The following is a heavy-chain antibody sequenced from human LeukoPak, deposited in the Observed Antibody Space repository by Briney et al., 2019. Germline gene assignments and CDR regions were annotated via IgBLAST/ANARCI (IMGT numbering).Heavy chain of an antibody. CDR2: ISYDGSNK. V-gene: IGHV3-30*03. D-gene: IGHD3-3*01. CDR3: ARDRGGALYYDFWSGTPDAFDI. CDR1: GFTFSSYG. J-gene: IGHJ3*02. Sequence: PGGSLRLSCAASGFTFSSYGMHWVRQAPGKGLEWVAVISYDGSNKYYADSVKGRFTISRDNSKNTLYLQMNSLRAEDTAVYYCARDRGGALYYDFWSGTPDAFDIWGQGTMVTVSS.